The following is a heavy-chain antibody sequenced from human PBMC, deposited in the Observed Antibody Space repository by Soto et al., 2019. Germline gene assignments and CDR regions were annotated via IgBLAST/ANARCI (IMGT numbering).Heavy chain of an antibody. CDR2: IIPIFGTA. CDR1: GGTFSSYA. J-gene: IGHJ6*02. V-gene: IGHV1-69*12. Sequence: QVQLVQSGAEVKKPGSSVKVSCKASGGTFSSYAISWVRQAPGQGLEWMGGIIPIFGTANYAQKFQGRVTISADESTSTAYVELSSLRSEDTAVYYCARAHIAAAGPYYYYGIDVWGQGTTVTVSS. CDR3: ARAHIAAAGPYYYYGIDV. D-gene: IGHD6-13*01.